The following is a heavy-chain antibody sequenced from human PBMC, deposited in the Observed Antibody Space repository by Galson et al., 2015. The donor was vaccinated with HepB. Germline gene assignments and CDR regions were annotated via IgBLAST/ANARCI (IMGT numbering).Heavy chain of an antibody. J-gene: IGHJ4*02. CDR2: IYTSGST. D-gene: IGHD4-17*01. CDR1: GGSISSGSYY. CDR3: AREAEHDYGDRYIDY. Sequence: TLSLTCTVSGGSISSGSYYWSWIRQPAGKGLEWIGRIYTSGSTNYNPSLKSRVTMSVDTSKNQFSLKLSSVTAADTAVYYCAREAEHDYGDRYIDYWGQGTLVTVSS. V-gene: IGHV4-61*02.